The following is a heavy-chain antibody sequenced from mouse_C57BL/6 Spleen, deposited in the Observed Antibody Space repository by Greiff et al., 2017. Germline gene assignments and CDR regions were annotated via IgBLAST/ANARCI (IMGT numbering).Heavy chain of an antibody. Sequence: ESGAELVKPGASVKISCKASGYAFSSYWMNWVKQRPGKGLEWIGQIYPGDGDTNYNGKFKGKATLTADKSSSTAYMQLSSLTSEDSAVYFGARSGGNSDFDYWGQGTTLTVSS. CDR2: IYPGDGDT. CDR3: ARSGGNSDFDY. CDR1: GYAFSSYW. V-gene: IGHV1-80*01. J-gene: IGHJ2*01. D-gene: IGHD2-1*01.